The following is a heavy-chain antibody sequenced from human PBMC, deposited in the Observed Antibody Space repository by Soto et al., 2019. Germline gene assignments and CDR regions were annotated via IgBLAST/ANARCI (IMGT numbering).Heavy chain of an antibody. CDR1: GFTFSSYG. V-gene: IGHV3-33*01. CDR3: ATTGPY. CDR2: IWFDGSNK. Sequence: ESGGGVVQPGRSLRLSCAASGFTFSSYGMHWVRKAPGKGLEWVAVIWFDGSNKFYADSVKGRFTISRDNSKNTVSLQMNSLRDEDSAAYYCATTGPYWGQGTLVTVSS. J-gene: IGHJ4*02.